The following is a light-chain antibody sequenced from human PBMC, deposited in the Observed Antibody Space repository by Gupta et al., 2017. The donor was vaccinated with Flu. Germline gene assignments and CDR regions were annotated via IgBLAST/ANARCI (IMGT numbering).Light chain of an antibody. V-gene: IGLV3-10*01. CDR2: EDS. J-gene: IGLJ3*02. Sequence: GQTARITGSGDASAKEYYYWYQQKAGQAPVLVIYEDSNRPSGIPERFSGSNSGTKATLTISGAQVEDEGDYYCVSTDSTDNYRVFGGGTKLTVL. CDR3: VSTDSTDNYRV. CDR1: ASAKEY.